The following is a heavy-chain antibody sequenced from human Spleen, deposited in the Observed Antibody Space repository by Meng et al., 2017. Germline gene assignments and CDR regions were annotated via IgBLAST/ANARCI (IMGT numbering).Heavy chain of an antibody. CDR2: ISGSGTNT. D-gene: IGHD3-10*01. CDR3: AKDLEVTLQWFVIPFDP. V-gene: IGHV3-23*01. Sequence: GESLKTSCSASGFPFSSYAISWVRQAPGQGMEWAAAISGSGTNTYYADAVKGRFTRSKDHSKNTLYLQMNSLRAETTVVYYCAKDLEVTLQWFVIPFDPWGQGTLVTVSS. J-gene: IGHJ5*02. CDR1: GFPFSSYA.